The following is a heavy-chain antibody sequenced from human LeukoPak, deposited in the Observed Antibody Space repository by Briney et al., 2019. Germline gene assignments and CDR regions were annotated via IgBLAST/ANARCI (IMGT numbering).Heavy chain of an antibody. D-gene: IGHD3-16*02. V-gene: IGHV4-59*01. CDR1: RGSISSYY. CDR3: ARASNYDYVWGSYRYYFDY. J-gene: IGHJ4*02. CDR2: VEHSGKT. Sequence: SETLSLTCTVSRGSISSYYWSWIRQPPGTGLEWIGYVEHSGKTNYNPSLKSRVTISVDTSKNQFSLKQSSVTAADTAVYYCARASNYDYVWGSYRYYFDYWGQGTLVTVSS.